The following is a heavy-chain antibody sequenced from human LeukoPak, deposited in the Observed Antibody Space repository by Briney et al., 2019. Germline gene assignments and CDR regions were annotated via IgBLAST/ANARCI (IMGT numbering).Heavy chain of an antibody. D-gene: IGHD5-12*01. J-gene: IGHJ4*02. V-gene: IGHV4-59*08. CDR2: IYFSGST. CDR3: ARRNYGDYDHYFDY. CDR1: GGSIRSYY. Sequence: SETLSLTCTVSGGSIRSYYWSWIRQPPGKGLEWIGYIYFSGSTNYNPSLKSRVTISVDTSRKQFSLKLSSVTAADTAVYYCARRNYGDYDHYFDYWGQGTLVTVSS.